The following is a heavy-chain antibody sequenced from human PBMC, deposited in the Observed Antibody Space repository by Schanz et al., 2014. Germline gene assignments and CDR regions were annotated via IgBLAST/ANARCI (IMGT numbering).Heavy chain of an antibody. V-gene: IGHV3-30*18. CDR2: ISDDGSNH. J-gene: IGHJ4*02. CDR1: GITLSGYG. Sequence: VQLVESGGGVVQPGRSLRLSCAASGITLSGYGLHWVRQAPGKGLEWVAVISDDGSNHYYPDSVKGRFTISRDNSKNTLYLQMNSLRAEDTAVYYCAKDQGSYGSGSYSYFDYWGQGTLATVSS. D-gene: IGHD3-10*01. CDR3: AKDQGSYGSGSYSYFDY.